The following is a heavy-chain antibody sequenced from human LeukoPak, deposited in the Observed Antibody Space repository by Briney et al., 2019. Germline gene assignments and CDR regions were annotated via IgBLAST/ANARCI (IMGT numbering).Heavy chain of an antibody. J-gene: IGHJ4*02. CDR2: INAGNGNT. CDR1: GYTFTSYA. D-gene: IGHD3-22*01. CDR3: AREMNYYDSSGYSGY. Sequence: ASVKVSCKASGYTFTSYAMHWVRQAPGQRLEWMGWINAGNGNTKYSQKFQGRVTITRDTSASTAYMELSSLRSEDTAVYYCAREMNYYDSSGYSGYWGQGTLVTVSS. V-gene: IGHV1-3*01.